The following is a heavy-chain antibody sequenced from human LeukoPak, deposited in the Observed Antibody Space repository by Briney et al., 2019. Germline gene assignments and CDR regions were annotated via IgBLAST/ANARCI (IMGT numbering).Heavy chain of an antibody. J-gene: IGHJ4*02. Sequence: GGSLRLSCSASGFTFSSYAMHWVRQAPGEGLEYVSAISSNGGNTYYADSVKGRFTISRDNSKNTLYLQMCSLRAEDTAVYYCAREGGYSYGYGFDYWGQGTLVTVSS. CDR3: AREGGYSYGYGFDY. V-gene: IGHV3-64D*09. CDR1: GFTFSSYA. CDR2: ISSNGGNT. D-gene: IGHD5-18*01.